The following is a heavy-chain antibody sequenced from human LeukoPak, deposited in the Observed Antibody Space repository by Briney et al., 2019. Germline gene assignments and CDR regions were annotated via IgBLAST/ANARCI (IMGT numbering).Heavy chain of an antibody. Sequence: GGSLRLSCAASGFTLSNYDVNWVRQAPGKGLEWISYISSRGRTIYYADSVKGRFTISRDNAQNSLYLQMNSLRAEDAALYYCARENKVGYTYAGDCWGQGTLVTVSS. V-gene: IGHV3-48*03. CDR3: ARENKVGYTYAGDC. J-gene: IGHJ4*02. CDR2: ISSRGRTI. D-gene: IGHD5-18*01. CDR1: GFTLSNYD.